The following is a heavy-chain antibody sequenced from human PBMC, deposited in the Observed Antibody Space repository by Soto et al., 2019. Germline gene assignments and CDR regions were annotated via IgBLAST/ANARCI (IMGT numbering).Heavy chain of an antibody. CDR3: ATQEVGGSYVYTFDP. V-gene: IGHV4-34*01. J-gene: IGHJ5*02. CDR1: GGSFSGYI. CDR2: INHSGSA. Sequence: SETLSLTCDVDGGSFSGYIWTWIRQTPGKGLQWIGQINHSGSANYNPSLKSRVTISVGTSKNQFSLKLSSVTAADTAVYYCATQEVGGSYVYTFDPWGQGTLVTVSS. D-gene: IGHD1-26*01.